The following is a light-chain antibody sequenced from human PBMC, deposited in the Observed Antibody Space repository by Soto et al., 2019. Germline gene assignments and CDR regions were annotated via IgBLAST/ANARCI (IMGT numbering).Light chain of an antibody. Sequence: EIVLTHSPGTLSFSPWERATLSCRASQSLTNNYFAWYQQKPGRALRLLIYGASSRATGIPDRFSGSGSETNFTLTISRLEPEDFAVYYCQQYGSSPRTFGQGTKVDI. CDR1: QSLTNNY. V-gene: IGKV3-20*01. J-gene: IGKJ1*01. CDR2: GAS. CDR3: QQYGSSPRT.